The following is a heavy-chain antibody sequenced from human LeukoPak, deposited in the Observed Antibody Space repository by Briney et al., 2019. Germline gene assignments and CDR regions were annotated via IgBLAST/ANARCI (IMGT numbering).Heavy chain of an antibody. Sequence: ASVRVSCKASGGTFSSYAISWVRQAPGQGLEWMGWISAYNGNTNYAQKLQGRVTMTTDTSTSTAYMELRSLRSDDTAVYYCARDSQLLPRTFDYWGRGPLVPVPS. CDR2: ISAYNGNT. J-gene: IGHJ4*02. CDR1: GGTFSSYA. V-gene: IGHV1-18*01. D-gene: IGHD2-2*01. CDR3: ARDSQLLPRTFDY.